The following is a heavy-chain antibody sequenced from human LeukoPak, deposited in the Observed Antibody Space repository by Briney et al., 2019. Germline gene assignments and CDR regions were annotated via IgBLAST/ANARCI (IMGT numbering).Heavy chain of an antibody. CDR2: IYYSGTT. CDR1: GDSISSGGSY. CDR3: ARAACSSTSCYAGYYYGMDV. Sequence: SQTLSLTCTVSGDSISSGGSYWSWTRQHPGEGLEWIGYIYYSGTTQYNPSLKSRVTISIDTPKNQFSLKLTSVTAADTAVYYCARAACSSTSCYAGYYYGMDVWGQGTTVTVSS. V-gene: IGHV4-31*03. J-gene: IGHJ6*02. D-gene: IGHD2-2*01.